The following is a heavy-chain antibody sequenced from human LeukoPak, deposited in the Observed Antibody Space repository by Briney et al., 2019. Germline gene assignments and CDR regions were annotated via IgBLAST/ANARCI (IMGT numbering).Heavy chain of an antibody. CDR1: GFTFSSYW. CDR2: ISSDGSST. CDR3: AKPGEMATIRRNNWFDP. Sequence: GGSLRHSCAASGFTFSSYWMHWVRQAPGKGLVWVSRISSDGSSTSYADSVKGRFTISRDNAKNTLYLQMNSLRAEDTAVYYCAKPGEMATIRRNNWFDPWGQGTLVTVSS. D-gene: IGHD5-24*01. V-gene: IGHV3-74*01. J-gene: IGHJ5*02.